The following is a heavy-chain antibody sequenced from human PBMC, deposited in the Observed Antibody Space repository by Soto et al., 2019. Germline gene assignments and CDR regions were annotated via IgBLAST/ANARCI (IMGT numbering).Heavy chain of an antibody. CDR3: VRPLPSGRNYGLDV. Sequence: LRLSCAASGLTVSNAYMARVRQAPGMGLEWVSVIYDNGTTYYADSVKGRFTISRDTSTNTLSLQMDSLRAEDTAVYYCVRPLPSGRNYGLDVWGQGTTVTVSS. J-gene: IGHJ6*02. CDR2: IYDNGTT. CDR1: GLTVSNAY. V-gene: IGHV3-53*01. D-gene: IGHD3-10*01.